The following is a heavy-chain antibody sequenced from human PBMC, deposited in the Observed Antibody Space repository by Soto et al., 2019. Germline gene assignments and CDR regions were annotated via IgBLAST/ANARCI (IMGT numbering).Heavy chain of an antibody. D-gene: IGHD6-19*01. CDR2: IYWDDDK. CDR1: GFSLSSTRMA. J-gene: IGHJ4*02. Sequence: QITLKESGPTLVKPTQTLTLTCTFSGFSLSSTRMAVGWIRQPPGKALEWLALIYWDDDKRYSPFLKSRLTTTKVTSKSQVVLTMSNMVPVDTARYYCAHIVVAGLGYYFDYWGQGTLVTVSS. CDR3: AHIVVAGLGYYFDY. V-gene: IGHV2-5*02.